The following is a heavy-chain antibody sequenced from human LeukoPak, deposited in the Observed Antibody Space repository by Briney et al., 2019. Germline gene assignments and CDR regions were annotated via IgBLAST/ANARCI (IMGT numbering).Heavy chain of an antibody. V-gene: IGHV4-59*12. CDR3: ARGRRIVVVLGATRTHRDYYMDV. CDR1: GGSINNYY. D-gene: IGHD2-15*01. Sequence: PSETLSLACTVSGGSINNYYWSWIRQPPWKGLEWIGYIYYSGSTKYNPSLKSRVTISLDTSKNQFSLKLSSVTAADTAVYYCARGRRIVVVLGATRTHRDYYMDVWGKGTTVTVSS. CDR2: IYYSGST. J-gene: IGHJ6*03.